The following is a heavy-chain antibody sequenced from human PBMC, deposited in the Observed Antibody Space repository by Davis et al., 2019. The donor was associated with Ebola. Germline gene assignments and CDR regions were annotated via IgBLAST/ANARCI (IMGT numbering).Heavy chain of an antibody. Sequence: SETLSLTCTVSGGSISSSSYYWGWIRQPPGKGLEWIGEINHSGSTNYNPSLKSRVTISVDTSKNQFSLKLSSVTAADTAVYYCARRAFTIFGVVDGMDVWGQGTTVTVSS. CDR1: GGSISSSSYY. D-gene: IGHD3-3*01. CDR2: INHSGST. J-gene: IGHJ6*02. V-gene: IGHV4-39*07. CDR3: ARRAFTIFGVVDGMDV.